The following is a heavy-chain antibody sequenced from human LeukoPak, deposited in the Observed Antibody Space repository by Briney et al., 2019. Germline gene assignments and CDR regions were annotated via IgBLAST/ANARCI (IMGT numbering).Heavy chain of an antibody. Sequence: PGGSLRLSCAASGFTFSSYWMSWVRQAPGKGLEWVANIKQDGSEKYYVDSVKGRFTISRDNARNSLSLQMNSLRAEDTAVYYCARSGRYYGSGNYYWGQGTLVTVSS. D-gene: IGHD3-10*01. J-gene: IGHJ4*02. V-gene: IGHV3-7*01. CDR1: GFTFSSYW. CDR2: IKQDGSEK. CDR3: ARSGRYYGSGNYY.